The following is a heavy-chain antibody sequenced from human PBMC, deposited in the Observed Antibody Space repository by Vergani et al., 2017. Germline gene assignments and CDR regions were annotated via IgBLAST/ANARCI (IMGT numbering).Heavy chain of an antibody. J-gene: IGHJ4*02. CDR2: IYYSGNT. Sequence: QVQLQESGPGLVKPSETLSLTCTVSGGSISSYYWSWIRQPPGKGLEWIGYIYYSGNTNYNPSLKSRVTISVYTSKNQFSLKLSSVTAADTGVYYCARRQIASFFDYWGQGILVTVSS. CDR1: GGSISSYY. V-gene: IGHV4-59*01. D-gene: IGHD3-3*02. CDR3: ARRQIASFFDY.